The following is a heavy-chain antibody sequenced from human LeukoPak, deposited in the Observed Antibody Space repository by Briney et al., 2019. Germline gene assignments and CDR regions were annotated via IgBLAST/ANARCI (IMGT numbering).Heavy chain of an antibody. J-gene: IGHJ4*02. D-gene: IGHD3-22*01. CDR3: ATYEHYYDSSGYYYDKGTYYFDY. CDR1: GYTLTELS. CDR2: FDPGDGET. V-gene: IGHV1-24*01. Sequence: ASVKVSCKVSGYTLTELSMHWVRQAPGKGLEWMGGFDPGDGETIYAQKFQGRVTMTEDTSTDTAYMELSSLRSEDTAVYYCATYEHYYDSSGYYYDKGTYYFDYWGQGTLVTVSS.